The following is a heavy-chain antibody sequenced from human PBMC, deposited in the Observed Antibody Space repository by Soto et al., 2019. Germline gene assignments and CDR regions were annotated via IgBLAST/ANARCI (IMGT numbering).Heavy chain of an antibody. CDR2: IYYSGST. D-gene: IGHD5-18*01. J-gene: IGHJ5*02. Sequence: TLSLTCTVSGGSISSYYWSWIRQPPGKGLEWIGYIYYSGSTNYNPSLKSRVTISVDTSKSQFSLKLSSVTAADTAVYYCARGPVDTATGVWFDPWGQGTLVTVSS. CDR1: GGSISSYY. CDR3: ARGPVDTATGVWFDP. V-gene: IGHV4-59*01.